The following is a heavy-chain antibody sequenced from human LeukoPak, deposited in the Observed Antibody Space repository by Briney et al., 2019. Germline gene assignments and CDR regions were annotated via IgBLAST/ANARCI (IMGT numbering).Heavy chain of an antibody. CDR2: ISSSSSYI. Sequence: GGSLRLSCAASGFTFSSYSMNWVRQAPGKGLEWVSSISSSSSYIYYADSVRGRFTISRDTAKNSLYLQMNSLRAEDTAVYYCARGDRISLVRGVIPFFDYWGQGTLVTVSS. CDR1: GFTFSSYS. V-gene: IGHV3-21*01. CDR3: ARGDRISLVRGVIPFFDY. D-gene: IGHD3-10*01. J-gene: IGHJ4*02.